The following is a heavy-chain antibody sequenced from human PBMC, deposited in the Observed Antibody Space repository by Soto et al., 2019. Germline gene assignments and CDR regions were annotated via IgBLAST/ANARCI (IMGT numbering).Heavy chain of an antibody. CDR2: TYHGGNT. Sequence: SETLSLTCAVSGFLISSGNYWGWIRKPPGKGLEWIGSTYHGGNTYYKPSLRGRVTISVDVSKNQFSLKLSSATAADTAVYYCARARWYDAFNVWGQGTVVTVSS. V-gene: IGHV4-38-2*01. J-gene: IGHJ3*01. CDR3: ARARWYDAFNV. CDR1: GFLISSGNY. D-gene: IGHD2-15*01.